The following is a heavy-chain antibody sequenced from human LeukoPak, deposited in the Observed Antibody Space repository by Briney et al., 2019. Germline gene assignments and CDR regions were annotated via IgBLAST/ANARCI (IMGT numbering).Heavy chain of an antibody. CDR1: GFTFSSYA. CDR2: ISGSGGST. CDR3: AKTDYDILTGYYPPGDY. Sequence: GGSLRLSCAAPGFTFSSYAMSWVRQAPGKGLEWVSAISGSGGSTYYADSVKGRFTISRDNSKNTLYLQMNSLRAEDTAVYYCAKTDYDILTGYYPPGDYWGQGTLVTVSS. V-gene: IGHV3-23*01. J-gene: IGHJ4*02. D-gene: IGHD3-9*01.